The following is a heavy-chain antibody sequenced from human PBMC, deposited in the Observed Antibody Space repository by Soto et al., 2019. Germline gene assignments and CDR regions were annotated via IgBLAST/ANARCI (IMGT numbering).Heavy chain of an antibody. V-gene: IGHV3-21*01. CDR3: AGDVAYYDSSGYYSLDAFDI. D-gene: IGHD3-22*01. CDR1: GFTFSSYS. J-gene: IGHJ3*02. CDR2: ISSSSSYI. Sequence: GSLRLSCAASGFTFSSYSMNWVRQAPGKGLEWVSSISSSSSYIYYADSVKGRFTISRDNAKNSLYLQMNSLRAEDTAVYYCAGDVAYYDSSGYYSLDAFDIWGQGTMVTVSS.